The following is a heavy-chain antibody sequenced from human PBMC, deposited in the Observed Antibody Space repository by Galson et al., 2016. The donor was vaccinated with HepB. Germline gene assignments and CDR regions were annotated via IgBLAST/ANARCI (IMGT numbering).Heavy chain of an antibody. CDR1: GFPFNNAW. Sequence: SLRLSCAASGFPFNNAWLNWVRQAPGKGLEWVGLIKSKNNGGATSTYAAPVEGRFSISRDDSKNTLYLQMHSLKNEDTAVYYCTTEYWYYMDVWDKGTTVTVSS. J-gene: IGHJ6*03. D-gene: IGHD2-8*02. V-gene: IGHV3-15*01. CDR2: IKSKNNGGAT. CDR3: TTEYWYYMDV.